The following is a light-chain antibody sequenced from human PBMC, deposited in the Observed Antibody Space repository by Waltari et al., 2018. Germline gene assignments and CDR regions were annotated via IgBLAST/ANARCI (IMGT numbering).Light chain of an antibody. V-gene: IGKV1-39*01. J-gene: IGKJ4*01. CDR3: QQTYSTPLT. CDR2: AAS. Sequence: DIQMTQSPSSLSGSGGDRVTSSCRASHSISTYLNWLQQKPGKVPELMIYAASSLQSGVPSRFSGSGSATAFTLTISSLQLEDFATYYCQQTYSTPLTFGGGTKVEIK. CDR1: HSISTY.